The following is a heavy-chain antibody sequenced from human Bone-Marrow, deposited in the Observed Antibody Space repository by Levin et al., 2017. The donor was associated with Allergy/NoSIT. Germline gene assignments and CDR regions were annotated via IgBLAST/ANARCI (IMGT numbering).Heavy chain of an antibody. CDR3: TTSRGDSWTGYYPY. J-gene: IGHJ4*02. V-gene: IGHV3-15*05. D-gene: IGHD3/OR15-3a*01. Sequence: LSLTCAASGFTFHNAWMSWVRQPPGKGLEWVGRIKSNRDGGTTDYPAPVKGRFAISRDDSKNTMYLQINNLQTDDTAVYFCTTSRGDSWTGYYPYWGQGTLVTVSS. CDR1: GFTFHNAW. CDR2: IKSNRDGGTT.